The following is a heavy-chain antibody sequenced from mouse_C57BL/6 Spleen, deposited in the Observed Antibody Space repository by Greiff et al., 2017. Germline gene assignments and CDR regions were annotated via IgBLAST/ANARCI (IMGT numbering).Heavy chain of an antibody. D-gene: IGHD2-5*01. CDR2: IWSGGST. J-gene: IGHJ3*01. CDR3: ASSNYEDLFAY. CDR1: GFSLTSYG. V-gene: IGHV2-2*01. Sequence: QVQLQQSGPGLVQPSQSLSITCTVSGFSLTSYGVHWVRQSPGKGLEWLGVIWSGGSTDYNAACISRLSISKDNSKSQVFFKMNSLQADDTAIYYCASSNYEDLFAYWGQGTLVTVSA.